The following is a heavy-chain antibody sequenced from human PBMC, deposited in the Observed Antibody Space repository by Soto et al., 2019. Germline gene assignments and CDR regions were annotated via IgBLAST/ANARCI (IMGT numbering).Heavy chain of an antibody. CDR2: IYWDDDK. CDR1: GFSLSTSGVG. Sequence: QITLKESGPTLVKPTQTLTLTCTFSGFSLSTSGVGVGWIRQPPGKALEWLALIYWDDDKRYSPSLKSRLTITKDTSKNQVVLTMTNIDPVDTATYYCAHRREYCSGGSCYRPPFQHWGQGTLVTVSS. V-gene: IGHV2-5*02. J-gene: IGHJ1*01. CDR3: AHRREYCSGGSCYRPPFQH. D-gene: IGHD2-15*01.